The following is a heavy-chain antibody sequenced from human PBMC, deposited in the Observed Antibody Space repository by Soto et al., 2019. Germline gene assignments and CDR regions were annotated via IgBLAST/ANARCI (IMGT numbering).Heavy chain of an antibody. CDR3: ARHDDSSGYFTDFDY. Sequence: GGSLRLSCAASGFTFNTYPMSWVRQAPGKGLEWVSAIGGPGFDTYYADYVKGRFTISRDNSKNTLYLKTSRLRAEDTAVYYCARHDDSSGYFTDFDYWGQGALVTVSS. J-gene: IGHJ4*02. V-gene: IGHV3-23*01. D-gene: IGHD3-22*01. CDR2: IGGPGFDT. CDR1: GFTFNTYP.